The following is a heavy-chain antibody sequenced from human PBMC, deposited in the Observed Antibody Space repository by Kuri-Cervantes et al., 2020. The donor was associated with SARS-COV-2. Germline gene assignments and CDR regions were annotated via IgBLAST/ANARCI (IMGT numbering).Heavy chain of an antibody. CDR3: ARVPGYDFWSGYNRFGYYGMDV. CDR1: GFTFIDHY. D-gene: IGHD3-3*01. CDR2: ISSSSSYI. Sequence: GGSLRLSCAASGFTFIDHYMNWVRQAPGKGLEWVSSISSSSSYIYYADSVKGRFTISRDNSKNTLYLQMNSLRAEDTAVYYCARVPGYDFWSGYNRFGYYGMDVWGQGTTVTVSS. J-gene: IGHJ6*02. V-gene: IGHV3-21*01.